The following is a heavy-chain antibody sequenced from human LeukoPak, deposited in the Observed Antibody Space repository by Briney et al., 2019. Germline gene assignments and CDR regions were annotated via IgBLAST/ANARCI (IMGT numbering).Heavy chain of an antibody. J-gene: IGHJ3*02. D-gene: IGHD3-10*01. CDR2: ISYDGSNK. CDR3: ATDLSDYYGGGDI. Sequence: GGSLRLSCAASGFTFSSYGMHWVRQAPGKGLEWVAVISYDGSNKYYADSVKGRFTISRDNSKNTLYLQMTSLRAEDTAVYYCATDLSDYYGGGDIWGQGTMVTVSS. CDR1: GFTFSSYG. V-gene: IGHV3-30*03.